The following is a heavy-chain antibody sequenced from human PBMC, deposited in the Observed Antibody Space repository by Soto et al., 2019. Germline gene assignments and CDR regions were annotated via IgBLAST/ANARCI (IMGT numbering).Heavy chain of an antibody. CDR3: VNDDGGYPSTAPP. V-gene: IGHV3-23*01. CDR1: GITISNYP. Sequence: EVQLLESGGGLVQPGGSLRLSCAASGITISNYPMSWVRQAPGKGLDWVSGISGSGDRTYYADSAKGRFTISKEISRNSLSLQLDRRGVEDTAVYFCVNDDGGYPSTAPPWGQGTLVTVSS. J-gene: IGHJ5*02. D-gene: IGHD3-22*01. CDR2: ISGSGDRT.